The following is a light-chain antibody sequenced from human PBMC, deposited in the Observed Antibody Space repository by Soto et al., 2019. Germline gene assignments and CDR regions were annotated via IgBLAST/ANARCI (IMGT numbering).Light chain of an antibody. V-gene: IGLV1-44*01. Sequence: QSVLTQPPSASGTPGQRVTISCSGGSSNIGKNTVNWYQQLPGTAPKLLISTDNQRPSGVPDRFSGSKSGTSGSLAISGLQSGDEAEYYCASWDDSLNGFVLGAGTKLTVL. J-gene: IGLJ1*01. CDR2: TDN. CDR3: ASWDDSLNGFV. CDR1: SSNIGKNT.